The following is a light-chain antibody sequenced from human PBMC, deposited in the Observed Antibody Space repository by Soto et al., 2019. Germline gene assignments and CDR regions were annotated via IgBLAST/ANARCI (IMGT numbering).Light chain of an antibody. CDR3: SSYTTTSTAV. V-gene: IGLV2-14*01. J-gene: IGLJ7*01. CDR1: SSDIGAYNY. CDR2: EVS. Sequence: QSALTQHASVSGSPGQSITISCTGTSSDIGAYNYVSWYQQYPGKAPKLMIYEVSNRPSGVSNRFSGSKSGNTASLTISGLQAEDEADYYCSSYTTTSTAVFGGGTQLTVL.